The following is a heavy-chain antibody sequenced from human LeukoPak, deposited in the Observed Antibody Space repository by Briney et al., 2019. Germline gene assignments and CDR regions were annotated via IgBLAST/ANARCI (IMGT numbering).Heavy chain of an antibody. CDR1: GGTFSSYA. J-gene: IGHJ4*02. CDR2: IIPIFGTA. Sequence: SVKVSCKASGGTFSSYAISWVRQAPGQGLEWMGGIIPIFGTANYAQKFQGRVTITADKSTSTAYMELSSLRSEDTAVYYCARDHYYYDSSGYRGQGYWGQGTLVTVSS. D-gene: IGHD3-22*01. V-gene: IGHV1-69*06. CDR3: ARDHYYYDSSGYRGQGY.